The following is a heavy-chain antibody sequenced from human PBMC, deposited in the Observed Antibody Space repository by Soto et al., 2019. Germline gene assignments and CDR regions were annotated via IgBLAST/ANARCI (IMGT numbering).Heavy chain of an antibody. CDR2: INPNSGGT. D-gene: IGHD6-13*01. CDR1: GYTFTGYY. CDR3: ARMATSGTLSCFDP. J-gene: IGHJ5*02. V-gene: IGHV1-2*02. Sequence: ASVKVSCKASGYTFTGYYMHWVRQAPGQGLEWMGWINPNSGGTNYAQKFQGRVTMTRDTSISTAYMELSRLRSDDTAVYYCARMATSGTLSCFDPWGQGTLVTVSS.